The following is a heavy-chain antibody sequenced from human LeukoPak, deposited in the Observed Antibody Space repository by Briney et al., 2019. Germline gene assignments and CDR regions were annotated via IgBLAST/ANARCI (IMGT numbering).Heavy chain of an antibody. V-gene: IGHV4-59*08. CDR3: ARSYGSGSLGYFDY. Sequence: RTSETLSLTRAVSGGSISTFYWTWTRQPPGKQLEWVGYIDYTGSTYFKPSLKSRVTMSVDTSKNHFALRPTSVTAADTAVYFCARSYGSGSLGYFDYWGQGALVTVSS. D-gene: IGHD3-10*01. CDR2: IDYTGST. J-gene: IGHJ4*02. CDR1: GGSISTFY.